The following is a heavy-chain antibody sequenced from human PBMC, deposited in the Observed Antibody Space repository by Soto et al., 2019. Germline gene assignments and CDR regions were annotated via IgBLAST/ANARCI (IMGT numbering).Heavy chain of an antibody. CDR3: ARPLSGYTAFDI. D-gene: IGHD3-22*01. Sequence: APGQRVEWMGWINAGNGNTKYSQKFQGRVTITRDTSASTAYMELSSLRSEDTAVYYCARPLSGYTAFDIWRQGTMVTVSS. V-gene: IGHV1-3*01. J-gene: IGHJ3*02. CDR2: INAGNGNT.